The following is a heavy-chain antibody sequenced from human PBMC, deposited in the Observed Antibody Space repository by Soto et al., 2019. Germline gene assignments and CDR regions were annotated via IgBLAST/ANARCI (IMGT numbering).Heavy chain of an antibody. Sequence: PGGSLRLSCAVSGFTFSTYAMTWVRQAPGKGLEWVSSISGGGGVTYYTDSVKGRFTISRDNSKNMLYLQMNSLRAEDTAVYYCAKKASCGSISCDLPNDYYYFYGMDVWGQGTTVTVSS. CDR2: ISGGGGVT. D-gene: IGHD2-2*01. CDR1: GFTFSTYA. J-gene: IGHJ6*02. V-gene: IGHV3-23*01. CDR3: AKKASCGSISCDLPNDYYYFYGMDV.